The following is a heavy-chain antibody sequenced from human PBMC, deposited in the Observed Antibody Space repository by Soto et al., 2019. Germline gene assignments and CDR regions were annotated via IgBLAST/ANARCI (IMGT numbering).Heavy chain of an antibody. D-gene: IGHD1-1*01. CDR3: ARDQLEGNWFDP. CDR1: GGSISSGGYS. V-gene: IGHV4-30-2*01. CDR2: IYHSGST. Sequence: QLQLQESGSGLVRPSQTLSLTCAVSGGSISSGGYSWNWIRQPPGKGLEWIGYIYHSGSTLYNPSLKSRVTISVDKAKNPFALKLSSVTAADTAVYYCARDQLEGNWFDPWGQRTLVTVSS. J-gene: IGHJ5*02.